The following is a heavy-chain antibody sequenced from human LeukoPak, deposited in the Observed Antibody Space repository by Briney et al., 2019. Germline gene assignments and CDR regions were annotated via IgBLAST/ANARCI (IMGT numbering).Heavy chain of an antibody. V-gene: IGHV4-4*07. CDR2: IYTSGST. Sequence: SETLSLTCTVSGGSISSYYWSWIRQPAGKGLEWIGRIYTSGSTNYNPSLKSRVTMSVDTSKNQFSLKLSSVTAADTAVYYCARDQTGIAAAMDLHYYYYYMDVWGKGTTVTISS. CDR1: GGSISSYY. D-gene: IGHD6-13*01. J-gene: IGHJ6*03. CDR3: ARDQTGIAAAMDLHYYYYYMDV.